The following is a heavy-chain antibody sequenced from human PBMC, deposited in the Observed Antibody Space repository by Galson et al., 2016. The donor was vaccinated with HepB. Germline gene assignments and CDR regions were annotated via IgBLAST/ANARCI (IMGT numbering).Heavy chain of an antibody. J-gene: IGHJ6*02. Sequence: SLRLSCAASGFTFSSYAMSWVRQAPGKGLEWVSAISGSGGSTYYADSVKGRFTISRDNSKNTLYLQMNSLRAEDTAVYYCARYYDILTGYSHYRMDVWGQGTTVTVSS. V-gene: IGHV3-23*01. CDR1: GFTFSSYA. CDR2: ISGSGGST. CDR3: ARYYDILTGYSHYRMDV. D-gene: IGHD3-9*01.